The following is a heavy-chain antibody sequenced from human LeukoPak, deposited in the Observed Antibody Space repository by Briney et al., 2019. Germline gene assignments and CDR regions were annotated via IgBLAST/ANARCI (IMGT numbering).Heavy chain of an antibody. J-gene: IGHJ4*02. Sequence: GGSLRLSCAASGFTFSSYAMRWVRQAPGKGLEWVSAISGSGNSTYYADSVKGRFTISRDNSKNTLYLQMNSLTAEDTAVYYCAKGFHCSSTSCYGRPFDFWLQGTLVTVSS. CDR2: ISGSGNST. CDR3: AKGFHCSSTSCYGRPFDF. V-gene: IGHV3-23*01. D-gene: IGHD2-2*01. CDR1: GFTFSSYA.